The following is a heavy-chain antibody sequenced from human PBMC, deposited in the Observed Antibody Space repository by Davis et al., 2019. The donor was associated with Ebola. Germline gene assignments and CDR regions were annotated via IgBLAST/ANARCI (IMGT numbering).Heavy chain of an antibody. V-gene: IGHV3-21*01. CDR2: ISSSSSYI. D-gene: IGHD2-2*01. Sequence: PGGSLRLSCAASGFTFSSYSMNWVRQAPGKGLEWVSSISSSSSYIYYADSVKGRFTISRDNAKNSLYLQMNSLRAEDTAVYYCARGGTVLVPAAPWGQGTLVTVSS. CDR1: GFTFSSYS. CDR3: ARGGTVLVPAAP. J-gene: IGHJ5*02.